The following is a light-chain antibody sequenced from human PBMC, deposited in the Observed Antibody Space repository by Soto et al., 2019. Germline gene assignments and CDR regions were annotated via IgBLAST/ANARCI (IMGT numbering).Light chain of an antibody. J-gene: IGLJ3*02. CDR2: YDG. CDR1: NVVIIS. CDR3: QVWDSSTDHVL. Sequence: SYELTQPPSVSVAPGKTARITCGGDNVVIISVHWYQQKPGQAPVLLIYYDGDRPSGIPERFSGSNSGNTATLTIGRVEAGDEADYYCQVWDSSTDHVLFGGGTKVTVL. V-gene: IGLV3-21*04.